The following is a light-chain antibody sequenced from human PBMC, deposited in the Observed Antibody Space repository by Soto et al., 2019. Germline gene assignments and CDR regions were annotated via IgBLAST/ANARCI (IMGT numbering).Light chain of an antibody. CDR1: QSISNY. CDR2: AAS. Sequence: DIQMTQSPSSLSASVGDRVTITCRASQSISNYVSWYQQKPGKAPKLLIYAASTLHSGVPSRFSGSGSGTVFTLTITSLQPEDFATYYCKPGFRTLPITVGPGTKVDIK. V-gene: IGKV1-39*01. J-gene: IGKJ3*01. CDR3: KPGFRTLPIT.